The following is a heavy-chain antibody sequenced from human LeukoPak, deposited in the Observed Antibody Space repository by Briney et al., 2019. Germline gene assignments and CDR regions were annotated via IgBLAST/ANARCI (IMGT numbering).Heavy chain of an antibody. CDR1: GYTFSSYG. D-gene: IGHD3-22*01. V-gene: IGHV1-18*01. J-gene: IGHJ4*02. CDR2: ISAYSGNT. Sequence: ASVKVSCKASGYTFSSYGISWVRQAPGQGLEWMGWISAYSGNTHYAQKFQGRVTMTTDTSTTTAYMELRGLRSDDTAVYYCARDKTPIVSPNYYFDYWGQGTLVTVSS. CDR3: ARDKTPIVSPNYYFDY.